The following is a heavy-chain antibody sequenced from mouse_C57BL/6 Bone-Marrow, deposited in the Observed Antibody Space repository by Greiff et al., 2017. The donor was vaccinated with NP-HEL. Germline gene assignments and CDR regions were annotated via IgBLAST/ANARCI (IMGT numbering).Heavy chain of an antibody. V-gene: IGHV1-61*01. D-gene: IGHD2-4*01. Sequence: QVQLQQPGAELVRPGSSVKLSCKASGYTFTSYWMDWVKQRPGQGLEWIGNIYPSDSETHYNQKFKDKATLTVDKSSSTAYMQLSSLTSEDSAVYYCARIYYDYKYYFDYWGQGTTLTVSS. J-gene: IGHJ2*01. CDR2: IYPSDSET. CDR1: GYTFTSYW. CDR3: ARIYYDYKYYFDY.